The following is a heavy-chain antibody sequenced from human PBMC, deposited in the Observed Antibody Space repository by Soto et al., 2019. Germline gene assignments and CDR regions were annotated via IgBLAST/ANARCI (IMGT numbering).Heavy chain of an antibody. Sequence: QVQLQESGPGLVKPSETLSLTCSVSGGSISNHYWSWIRQPPGNGLEWIGYIYYNGNTNYNPSLKTRVTMSVDTSMNQISLKVTTVTAADRAVYYCTRANCYSEYWGQGTLVTVSS. V-gene: IGHV4-59*11. CDR1: GGSISNHY. J-gene: IGHJ4*02. CDR2: IYYNGNT. CDR3: TRANCYSEY. D-gene: IGHD7-27*01.